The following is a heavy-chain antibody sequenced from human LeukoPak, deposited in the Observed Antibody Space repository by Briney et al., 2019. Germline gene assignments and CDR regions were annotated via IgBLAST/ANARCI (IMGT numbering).Heavy chain of an antibody. CDR1: GFPFRRYA. CDR3: ARDHDAFDI. CDR2: ISYDGSSK. V-gene: IGHV3-30-3*01. Sequence: GALGLSLGASGFPFRRYAMEWGRPGPGKGVEWVAVISYDGSSKYYAHPVKGRFTISRDNSKNTLYVQMTSLRAEDTAVYYCARDHDAFDIWGQGTMVTVSS. J-gene: IGHJ3*02.